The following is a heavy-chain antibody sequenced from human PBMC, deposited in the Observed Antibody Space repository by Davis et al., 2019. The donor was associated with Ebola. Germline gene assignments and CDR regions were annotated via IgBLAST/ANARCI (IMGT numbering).Heavy chain of an antibody. CDR1: GYIFTNHA. V-gene: IGHV1-3*04. CDR3: ARLGTSADYYAMDV. J-gene: IGHJ6*02. CDR2: ISTGNGNA. Sequence: ASVKVSCKASGYIFTNHAMHWVRQAPGQRLEWMGWISTGNGNARYSQKFQGRVTITRDTSATTAYMELISLRSEDTAVSYCARLGTSADYYAMDVWGQGTTVTVSS.